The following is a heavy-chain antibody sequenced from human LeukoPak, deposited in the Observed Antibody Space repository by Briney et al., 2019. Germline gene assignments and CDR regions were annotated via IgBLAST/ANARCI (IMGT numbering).Heavy chain of an antibody. D-gene: IGHD2-21*01. Sequence: GCIRKSCSASGLTFSDYYMSCIRQAPGKGLEWLSYISSSGSTIYYADSVKGRFTISRDNAKNSLYLQMNSLRAEDTAVYYCASLLRDIVGDAFDIWGQGTMVTVSS. V-gene: IGHV3-11*01. CDR2: ISSSGSTI. CDR3: ASLLRDIVGDAFDI. CDR1: GLTFSDYY. J-gene: IGHJ3*02.